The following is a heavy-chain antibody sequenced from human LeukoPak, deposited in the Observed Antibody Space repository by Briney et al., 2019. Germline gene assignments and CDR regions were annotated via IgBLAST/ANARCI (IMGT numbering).Heavy chain of an antibody. CDR2: IYYSGST. Sequence: PSETLSLTCTVSGGSISSGDYYWSWIRQPPGKGLEWIGYIYYSGSTYYNPSLKSRVTISVDTSKNQFSLKLSSVTAADTAVYYCANPSPYSSSSHGYWGQGTLVTVSS. CDR1: GGSISSGDYY. J-gene: IGHJ4*02. CDR3: ANPSPYSSSSHGY. V-gene: IGHV4-30-4*08. D-gene: IGHD6-6*01.